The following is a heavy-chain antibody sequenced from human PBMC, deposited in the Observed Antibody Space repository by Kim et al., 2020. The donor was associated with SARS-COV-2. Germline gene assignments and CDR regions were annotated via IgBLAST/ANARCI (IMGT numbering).Heavy chain of an antibody. Sequence: GGSLRLSCAASGFTFSSYGMHWVRQAPGKGLEWVAVISYDGSNKYYADSVKGRFTISRDNSKNTLYLQMNSLRAEDTAVYYCAKDGHDDFWSPKSPFYYGMDVWGQGTTVTVSS. D-gene: IGHD3-3*01. CDR1: GFTFSSYG. J-gene: IGHJ6*02. V-gene: IGHV3-30*18. CDR2: ISYDGSNK. CDR3: AKDGHDDFWSPKSPFYYGMDV.